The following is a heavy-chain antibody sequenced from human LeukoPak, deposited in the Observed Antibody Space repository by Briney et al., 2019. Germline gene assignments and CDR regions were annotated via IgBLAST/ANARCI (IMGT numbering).Heavy chain of an antibody. V-gene: IGHV3-64*05. J-gene: IGHJ4*02. Sequence: PGRSLRLSCAVSGFTFSNYAMHWVRQAPGKGLEYVSGISSNGGRTYYADPVKGRFTISRDNSKNTMYVQMSTLRGEDTAVYYCVKDPHSSGRYYFDYWGQGTLVTVSS. D-gene: IGHD6-19*01. CDR3: VKDPHSSGRYYFDY. CDR1: GFTFSNYA. CDR2: ISSNGGRT.